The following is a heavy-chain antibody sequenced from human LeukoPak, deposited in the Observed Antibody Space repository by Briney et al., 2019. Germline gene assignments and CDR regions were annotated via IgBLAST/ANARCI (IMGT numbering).Heavy chain of an antibody. CDR1: GFTFSSYE. D-gene: IGHD4-17*01. CDR3: ARAPMTTEDY. CDR2: IYSGGGT. J-gene: IGHJ4*02. V-gene: IGHV3-53*01. Sequence: PGGSLRLSCAASGFTFSSYEMNWVRQAPGKGLEWVSVIYSGGGTYYADSVKGRFTISRDRSKNTLYLQMNSLRAEDTAVYYCARAPMTTEDYWGQGTLVTVSS.